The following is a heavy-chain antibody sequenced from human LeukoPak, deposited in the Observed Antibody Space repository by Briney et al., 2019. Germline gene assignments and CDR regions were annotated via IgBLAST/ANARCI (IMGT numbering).Heavy chain of an antibody. V-gene: IGHV1-46*01. D-gene: IGHD6-13*01. CDR2: INPNGGST. CDR1: GYTFTSYY. CDR3: AVIDSSSWLGYY. Sequence: ASVKVSCKASGYTFTSYYMHWVRQAPGQGLEWMGIINPNGGSTSYAQKFQGRVTMTEDTSTDTAYMELSSLRSEDTAVYYCAVIDSSSWLGYYWGQGTLVTVSS. J-gene: IGHJ4*02.